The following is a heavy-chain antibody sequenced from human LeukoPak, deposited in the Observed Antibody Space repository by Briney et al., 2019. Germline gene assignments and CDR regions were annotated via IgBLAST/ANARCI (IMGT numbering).Heavy chain of an antibody. CDR1: GCTFTWED. V-gene: IGHV1-18*01. D-gene: IGHD2-8*01. CDR2: INPNSGCT. CDR3: ARGNDPAYYMDV. J-gene: IGHJ6*03. Sequence: AAVKGTWKGWGCTFTWEDMHWVRQAPGQGLEWMGWINPNSGCTNYAQKLQGRVTMTTDTSTSTAYMELRSLRSDDTAVYYCARGNDPAYYMDVGGKGTRVSVSS.